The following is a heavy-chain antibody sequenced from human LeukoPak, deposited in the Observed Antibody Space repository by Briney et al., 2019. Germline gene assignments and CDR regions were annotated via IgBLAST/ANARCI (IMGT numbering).Heavy chain of an antibody. V-gene: IGHV3-48*03. Sequence: GGSLRLSCAASGFTFSSYEMNWVRQTPGKGLEWVSYISSSGSTIYYADSVKGRFTISRDNAKNSLYLQVNSLRAEDTAVYYCARESRWAAAGFQHWGQGTLVTVSS. J-gene: IGHJ1*01. CDR3: ARESRWAAAGFQH. D-gene: IGHD6-13*01. CDR1: GFTFSSYE. CDR2: ISSSGSTI.